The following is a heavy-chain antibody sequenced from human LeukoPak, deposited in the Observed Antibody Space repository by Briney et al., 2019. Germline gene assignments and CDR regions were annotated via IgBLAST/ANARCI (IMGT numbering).Heavy chain of an antibody. Sequence: SETLSLTCTVSGGSISSYYWSWIRQPAGKGLEWLGRIYNTGSTNYNPSLKSRLTMSVDTSKNQCSLKLSSVTAADTAVYYCARGRYFEFWGQGTPVTVSS. V-gene: IGHV4-4*07. J-gene: IGHJ4*02. CDR2: IYNTGST. CDR3: ARGRYFEF. CDR1: GGSISSYY.